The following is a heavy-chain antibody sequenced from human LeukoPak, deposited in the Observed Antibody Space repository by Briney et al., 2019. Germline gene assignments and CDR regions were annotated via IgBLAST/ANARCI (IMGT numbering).Heavy chain of an antibody. CDR2: IHHSGST. CDR3: ARDGGFCSNGVCYMNWFDP. CDR1: GYFISSGYY. D-gene: IGHD2-8*01. Sequence: SETLSLTCTVSGYFISSGYYWGWIRQPPGKGLQWIGSIHHSGSTNYNPSLKSRVTISVDTSKNQFSLKLSSVTAADTAVYYCARDGGFCSNGVCYMNWFDPWGQGTLVTVSS. J-gene: IGHJ5*02. V-gene: IGHV4-38-2*02.